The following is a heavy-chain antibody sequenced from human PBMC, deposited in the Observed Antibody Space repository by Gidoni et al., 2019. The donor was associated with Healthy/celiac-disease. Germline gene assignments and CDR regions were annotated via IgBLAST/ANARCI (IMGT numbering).Heavy chain of an antibody. Sequence: QVQLQQWGAGLLKPSETLSLTCAVYGGSFSGYYWSWIRQPPGKGLEWIGEINHSGSTNYNPSLKSRVTISVDTSKNQFSLKLSSVTAADTAVYYCARISRITIFGVVPFDYWGQGTLVTVSS. CDR3: ARISRITIFGVVPFDY. CDR2: INHSGST. J-gene: IGHJ4*02. CDR1: GGSFSGYY. V-gene: IGHV4-34*01. D-gene: IGHD3-3*01.